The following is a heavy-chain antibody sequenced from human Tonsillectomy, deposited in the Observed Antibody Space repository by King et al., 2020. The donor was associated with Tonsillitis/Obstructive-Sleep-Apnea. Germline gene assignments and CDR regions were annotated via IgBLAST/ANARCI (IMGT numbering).Heavy chain of an antibody. CDR3: ARQSGWDYYMDV. D-gene: IGHD6-19*01. J-gene: IGHJ6*03. V-gene: IGHV4-59*08. CDR2: ICNSGST. Sequence: VQLQESGPGLVKPSETLSLTCTVFGGSISSYHWSWIRQPPGKGLEWIGYICNSGSTNYNPSLKCRVTISVDMSKNEFSLKLSSVTAADTAVYYCARQSGWDYYMDVWGKGTTVTVSS. CDR1: GGSISSYH.